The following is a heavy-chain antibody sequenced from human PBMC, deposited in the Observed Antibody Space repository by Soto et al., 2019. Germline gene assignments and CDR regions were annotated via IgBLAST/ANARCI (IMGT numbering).Heavy chain of an antibody. CDR3: TTKSTRYYDFWSGYPGHYYYYGMDV. J-gene: IGHJ6*02. Sequence: PGGSLRLSCAASGFTFSNAWMNWVRQAPGKGLEWVGRIKSKTDGGTTDYAAPVKGRFTISRDDSKNTLYLQMNSLKTEDTAVYYCTTKSTRYYDFWSGYPGHYYYYGMDVWGQGTTVTVSS. CDR2: IKSKTDGGTT. CDR1: GFTFSNAW. V-gene: IGHV3-15*07. D-gene: IGHD3-3*01.